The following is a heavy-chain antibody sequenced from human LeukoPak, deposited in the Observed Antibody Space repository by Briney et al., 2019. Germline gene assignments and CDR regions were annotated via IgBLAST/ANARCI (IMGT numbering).Heavy chain of an antibody. CDR3: ATYYDILSGYTFDY. CDR1: GGSISSSSYY. D-gene: IGHD3-9*01. J-gene: IGHJ4*02. V-gene: IGHV4-39*01. CDR2: IYYSGST. Sequence: SETLSLTCTVSGGSISSSSYYWGWIRQPPGKGLEWIGSIYYSGSTYYNPSLKSRVTISVDTSKSQFSLKLSSVTAADTAVYYCATYYDILSGYTFDYWGQGTLVAVSS.